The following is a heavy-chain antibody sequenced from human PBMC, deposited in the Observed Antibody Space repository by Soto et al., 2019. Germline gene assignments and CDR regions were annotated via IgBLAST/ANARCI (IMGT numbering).Heavy chain of an antibody. J-gene: IGHJ4*02. CDR3: ARGPKHYHLWSGSSHPRYYFNY. CDR1: GGSFSGYC. D-gene: IGHD3-3*01. V-gene: IGHV4-34*01. CDR2: INHSGRT. Sequence: SETLSLTCAVYGGSFSGYCWSWIRQPPGKGLEWIGEINHSGRTNYNPSLKSRVTISVDASKSQFSLKLSSVTAADTAVYYCARGPKHYHLWSGSSHPRYYFNYWGQGTLVTVSS.